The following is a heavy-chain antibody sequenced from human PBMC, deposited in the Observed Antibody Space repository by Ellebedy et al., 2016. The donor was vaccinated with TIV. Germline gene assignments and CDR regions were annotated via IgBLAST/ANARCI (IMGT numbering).Heavy chain of an antibody. CDR3: ARGGNWNALDY. Sequence: ESLKISCAASGFTFSSYAMSWVRQAPGKGLEWIGEINHSGSTNYNPSLKSRVTISVDTSKNQFSLKLSSVTAADTAVYYCARGGNWNALDYWGQGTLVTVSS. V-gene: IGHV4-34*01. CDR2: INHSGST. J-gene: IGHJ4*02. D-gene: IGHD1-1*01. CDR1: GFTFSSYA.